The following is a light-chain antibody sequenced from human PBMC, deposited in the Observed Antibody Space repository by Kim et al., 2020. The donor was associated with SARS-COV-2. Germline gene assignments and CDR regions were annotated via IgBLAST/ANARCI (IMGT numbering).Light chain of an antibody. CDR3: TSYTISSTFV. V-gene: IGLV2-14*01. CDR2: DVN. Sequence: QSALTQSASVSGSPGQSISISCTGTSSDVGGYNYVSWYQQHPGKAPKVVIYDVNQRPSGVSDRFSGSKSGKTASLTISGLQAEDEADYYCTSYTISSTFVFGSGTKVTVL. J-gene: IGLJ1*01. CDR1: SSDVGGYNY.